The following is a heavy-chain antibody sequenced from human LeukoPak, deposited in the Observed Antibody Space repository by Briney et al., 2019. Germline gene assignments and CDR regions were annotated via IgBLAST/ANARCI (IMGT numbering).Heavy chain of an antibody. CDR2: ISGSGGST. CDR3: AKDEFYSSSSADY. CDR1: GFTFSSYA. D-gene: IGHD6-6*01. V-gene: IGHV3-23*01. Sequence: PGGSLRLSCAASGFTFSSYAMSWVRRAPGKGLEWVSAISGSGGSTYYADSVKGRFTISRDNSKNTLYLQMNSLRAEDTAVYYCAKDEFYSSSSADYWGQGTLVTVSS. J-gene: IGHJ4*02.